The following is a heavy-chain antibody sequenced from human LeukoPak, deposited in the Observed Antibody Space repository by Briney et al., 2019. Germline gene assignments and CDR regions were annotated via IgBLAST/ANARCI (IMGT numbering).Heavy chain of an antibody. CDR2: ISSDGNNN. J-gene: IGHJ4*02. D-gene: IGHD2-2*01. CDR1: GFTFSSYA. V-gene: IGHV3-30-3*02. CDR3: AKTGVCSTTNCYQALDS. Sequence: GGSLRLSCAASGFTFSSYAMHWIRQAPGKGLEWVTVISSDGNNNYYADSVKGRFTISRDNPKNTLFLQMNSLRPEDTAVYYCAKTGVCSTTNCYQALDSWGQGTLVTVSS.